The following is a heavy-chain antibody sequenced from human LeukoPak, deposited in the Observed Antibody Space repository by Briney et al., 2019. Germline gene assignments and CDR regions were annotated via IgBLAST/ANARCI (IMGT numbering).Heavy chain of an antibody. CDR1: GFTFSSYW. V-gene: IGHV3-7*01. Sequence: PGGSLRLSCAVSGFTFSSYWMSWVRQAPGKGLEWVANIKQDGSEKYYVDSVKGRFTISRDNAKNSLYLQMNSLRAEDTAVYYCARGIAVAARRHYWGQGTLVTVSS. D-gene: IGHD6-19*01. J-gene: IGHJ4*02. CDR2: IKQDGSEK. CDR3: ARGIAVAARRHY.